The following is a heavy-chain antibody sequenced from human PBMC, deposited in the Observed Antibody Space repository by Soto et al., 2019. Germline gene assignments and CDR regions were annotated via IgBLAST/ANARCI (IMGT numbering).Heavy chain of an antibody. CDR2: LYYSGTT. Sequence: SETLSLTCTVSGASISSGDYYWSWIRQHPGKGLEWIGFLYYSGTTFFNPSLKSRVTMSVDPSKTQFSLNLSSVTAADTAVYYCAAHPRQYFYDSSDYWGQGTLVTVSS. CDR1: GASISSGDYY. D-gene: IGHD3-22*01. CDR3: AAHPRQYFYDSSDY. J-gene: IGHJ4*02. V-gene: IGHV4-31*03.